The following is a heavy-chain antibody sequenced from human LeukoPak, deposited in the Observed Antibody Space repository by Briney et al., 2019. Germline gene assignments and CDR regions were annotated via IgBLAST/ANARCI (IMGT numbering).Heavy chain of an antibody. V-gene: IGHV1-69*01. CDR3: ARGAPPKDWHAFDI. CDR1: GGTFSSYA. J-gene: IGHJ3*02. D-gene: IGHD2-15*01. CDR2: IIPIFGTA. Sequence: RASVTVSFKASGGTFSSYAISWVRQAPGQGLEWMGGIIPIFGTANYAQKFQGRVTITADESTSTAYMELSSLRSEDTAVYYCARGAPPKDWHAFDIWGQGTMVTVSS.